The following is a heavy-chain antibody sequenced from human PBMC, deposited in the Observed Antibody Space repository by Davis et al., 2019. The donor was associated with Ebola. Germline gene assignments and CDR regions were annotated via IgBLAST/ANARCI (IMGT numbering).Heavy chain of an antibody. CDR2: IKQDGSEK. Sequence: PSETLSLTCAVYGGSFSGYYWSWVRQAPGKGLEWVASIKQDGSEKYYVDSVKGRFTISRDNAKNSLYLQMNSLRAEDTAVYYCLYGMDVWGQGTTVTVSS. V-gene: IGHV3-7*01. CDR3: LYGMDV. CDR1: GGSFSGYY. J-gene: IGHJ6*02.